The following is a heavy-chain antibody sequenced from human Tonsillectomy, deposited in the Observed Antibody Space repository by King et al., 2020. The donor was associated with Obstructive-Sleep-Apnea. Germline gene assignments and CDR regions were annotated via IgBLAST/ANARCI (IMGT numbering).Heavy chain of an antibody. V-gene: IGHV4-59*01. J-gene: IGHJ4*02. CDR2: IYYSGST. Sequence: QLQESGPGLVKPSETLSLTCTVSGGSISSYYWSWIRQPPGEGLEWIGDIYYSGSTNYNPSLKSRVTISVDTSKNQFSPKPSSVTAADTAVYYCARGDVDTAIQGSLYYFDYWGQGTLVTVSS. CDR3: ARGDVDTAIQGSLYYFDY. D-gene: IGHD5-18*01. CDR1: GGSISSYY.